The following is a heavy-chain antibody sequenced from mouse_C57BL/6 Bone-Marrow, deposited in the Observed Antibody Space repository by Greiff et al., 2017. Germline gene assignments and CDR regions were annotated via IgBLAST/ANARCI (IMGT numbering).Heavy chain of an antibody. J-gene: IGHJ1*03. V-gene: IGHV1-81*01. CDR3: ARSKEYYGSRYFDV. CDR1: GYTFTSYG. D-gene: IGHD1-1*01. Sequence: QVHVKQSGAELARPGASVKLSCKASGYTFTSYGISWVKQRTGQGLEWIGEIYPRSGNTYYNEKFKGKATLTADKSSSTAYMELRSLTSEDSAVYVCARSKEYYGSRYFDVWGTGTTVTVSS. CDR2: IYPRSGNT.